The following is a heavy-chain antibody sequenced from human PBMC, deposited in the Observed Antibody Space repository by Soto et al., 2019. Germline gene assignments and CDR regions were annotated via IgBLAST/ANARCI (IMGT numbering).Heavy chain of an antibody. Sequence: QVQLVQSGAEVKKPGSSVKISCRASGGTFRTNAFSWVRQAPGQGLEWMGGIIPIFPTPDYAQKFQGRVTITADESTTTTYMELSSLRSEDTATYYCARDKDRQQLGGNYYYIMDVWGQGTTVTVSS. J-gene: IGHJ6*02. CDR3: ARDKDRQQLGGNYYYIMDV. V-gene: IGHV1-69*12. CDR2: IIPIFPTP. CDR1: GGTFRTNA. D-gene: IGHD3-3*02.